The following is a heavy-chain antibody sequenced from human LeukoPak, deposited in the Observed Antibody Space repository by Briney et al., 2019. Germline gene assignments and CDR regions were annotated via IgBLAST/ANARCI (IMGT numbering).Heavy chain of an antibody. J-gene: IGHJ4*02. CDR1: GFTFNTYW. CDR3: AKDPLGFCTRATCRYLDS. V-gene: IGHV3-30*02. Sequence: GGSLRLSCAASGFTFNTYWMTWVRQAPGKGLEWVAFIWYDGGNRYYADSVKGRFTISRDNSENTLFLQMSSLRTEDTAVYYCAKDPLGFCTRATCRYLDSWGQGTLVTVSS. D-gene: IGHD2-8*01. CDR2: IWYDGGNR.